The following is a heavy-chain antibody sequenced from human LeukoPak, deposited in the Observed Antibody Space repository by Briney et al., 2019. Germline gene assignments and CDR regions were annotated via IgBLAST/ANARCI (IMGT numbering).Heavy chain of an antibody. V-gene: IGHV4-30-2*01. CDR2: IYHSGST. CDR3: VRRRYNYGFDS. Sequence: SETLSLTCTVSGGSISSGGYYWSWIRQPPGKGLEWIGYIYHSGSTNYNPSLKRRVTMSVDKSKNQFSLKLSSVTAADTAVFYCVRRRYNYGFDSWGQGTLVTVSS. CDR1: GGSISSGGYY. J-gene: IGHJ4*02. D-gene: IGHD5-18*01.